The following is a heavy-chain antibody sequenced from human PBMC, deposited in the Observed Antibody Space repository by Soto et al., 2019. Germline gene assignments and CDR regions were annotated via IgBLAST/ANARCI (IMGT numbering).Heavy chain of an antibody. Sequence: PGGSLRLSCAASGFTFDDYAMHWVRQAPGKGLEWVSGISWNSGSIGYADSVKGRFTISRDNAKNSLYLQMNSLRAEDTALYYCAKSSGSYHPTLYYFDYWGQGTLVTVSS. CDR3: AKSSGSYHPTLYYFDY. CDR1: GFTFDDYA. CDR2: ISWNSGSI. V-gene: IGHV3-9*01. J-gene: IGHJ4*02. D-gene: IGHD3-10*01.